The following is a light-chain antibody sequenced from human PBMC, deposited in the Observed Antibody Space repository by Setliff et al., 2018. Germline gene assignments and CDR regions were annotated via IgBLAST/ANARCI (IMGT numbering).Light chain of an antibody. J-gene: IGLJ1*01. CDR1: SDDVGGYDY. Sequence: QSVLTQPASVSGSPGQSITISCTGTSDDVGGYDYVSWFQQFPDEAPKLMIYDVTKRPSRVPGRFSGSKAGNTASLTISGLQTEDEADYYCSSYARGNFVFGTGTKVPS. V-gene: IGLV2-14*01. CDR2: DVT. CDR3: SSYARGNFV.